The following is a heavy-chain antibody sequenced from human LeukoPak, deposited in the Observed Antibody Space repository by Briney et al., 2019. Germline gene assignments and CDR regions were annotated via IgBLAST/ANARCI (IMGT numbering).Heavy chain of an antibody. CDR3: ARDYGDYGEYFDS. CDR1: GFTFSTSS. CDR2: ISGSGSTI. D-gene: IGHD4-17*01. J-gene: IGHJ4*02. V-gene: IGHV3-48*02. Sequence: GGSLRLSCAASGFTFSTSSMDWVRQAPGKGLEWVSYISGSGSTIYYADSVKGRFTISRDNAKNSLYLQMNSLRDEDSAVYYCARDYGDYGEYFDSWGQGTLVTVSS.